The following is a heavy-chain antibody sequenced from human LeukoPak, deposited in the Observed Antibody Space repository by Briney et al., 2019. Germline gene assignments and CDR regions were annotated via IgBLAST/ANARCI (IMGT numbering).Heavy chain of an antibody. CDR3: ARDKPQLARGGDAFDI. V-gene: IGHV3-30*02. D-gene: IGHD6-6*01. Sequence: GGSLRLSCAASGFTSVSYWMNWVRQAPGKGLEWVAFIRYDGSNKYYADSVKGRFTISRDNAKNSLYLQMNSLRAEDTAVYYCARDKPQLARGGDAFDIWGQGTMVTVSS. J-gene: IGHJ3*02. CDR2: IRYDGSNK. CDR1: GFTSVSYW.